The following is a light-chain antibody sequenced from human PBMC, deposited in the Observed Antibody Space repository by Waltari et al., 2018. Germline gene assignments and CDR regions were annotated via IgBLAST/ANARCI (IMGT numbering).Light chain of an antibody. CDR3: QQYESYPWT. J-gene: IGKJ1*01. CDR2: KAS. CDR1: QCISRL. V-gene: IGKV1-5*03. Sequence: DIQMTQSPSTLTASIGDTVTITCRASQCISRLLAWYQQKPGKAPKLLIYKASNLESGVPSRFSGRGFGTEFTLSIFSLQADDFATYYCQQYESYPWTFGQGTKVEIK.